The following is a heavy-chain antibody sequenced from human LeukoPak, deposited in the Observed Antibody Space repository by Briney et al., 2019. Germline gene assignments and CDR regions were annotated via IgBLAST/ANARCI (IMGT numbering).Heavy chain of an antibody. V-gene: IGHV3-48*04. D-gene: IGHD2-2*01. CDR1: EFTLSSFG. Sequence: GGSLRLSCAASEFTLSSFGMNWVRQAPGKGLEWVSYIGTTTSTVYYADSVKGRFTISRDNAKNSLYLQMNSLRAEDTAVYYCARGYCSSTSCYPLNWFDPWGQGTLVTVSS. J-gene: IGHJ5*02. CDR3: ARGYCSSTSCYPLNWFDP. CDR2: IGTTTSTV.